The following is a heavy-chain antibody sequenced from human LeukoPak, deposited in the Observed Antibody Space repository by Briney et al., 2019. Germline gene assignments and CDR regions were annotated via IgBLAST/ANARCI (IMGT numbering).Heavy chain of an antibody. CDR3: AREPLLNEDAFDV. J-gene: IGHJ3*01. V-gene: IGHV4-59*01. CDR1: GGSISSYY. CDR2: IYYSGST. Sequence: SETLSLTCTVSGGSISSYYWSWIRQPPGKGLEWIGYIYYSGSTNYNPSLKSRVTISVDTSKNQFSLKLSSVTAADTAVYYCAREPLLNEDAFDVWGQGTMVTVSS. D-gene: IGHD1-1*01.